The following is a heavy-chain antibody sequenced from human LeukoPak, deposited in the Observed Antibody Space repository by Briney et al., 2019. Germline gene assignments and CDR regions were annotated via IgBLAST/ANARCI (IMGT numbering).Heavy chain of an antibody. CDR2: ISYSGST. V-gene: IGHV4-59*01. CDR1: GDSISSYH. J-gene: IGHJ2*01. CDR3: ARTPLGGSWYFDL. D-gene: IGHD3-16*01. Sequence: PSETLSLTCTVSGDSISSYHWNWIRQSPGTGLEWIAYISYSGSTNYNPSLKSRVTISVDTSKNQFSLKLSSVTAADTAVYYCARTPLGGSWYFDLWGRGTLVTVSS.